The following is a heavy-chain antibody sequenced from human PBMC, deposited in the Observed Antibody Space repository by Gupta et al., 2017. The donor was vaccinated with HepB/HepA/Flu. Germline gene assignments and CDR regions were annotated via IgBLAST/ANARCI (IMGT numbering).Heavy chain of an antibody. V-gene: IGHV3-23*01. CDR1: GLTFSTYA. Sequence: EVQLLESGGGLIQPGGSLRLSCEASGLTFSTYALSWVRQAPGKGLEWVSTISDGGTRTYYADSVKGRFTISRDNSKNTLYLQMNSLRAEDTAVYYCAKYDLWSGRKLDYWGQGTLVTVSS. D-gene: IGHD3-3*01. J-gene: IGHJ4*02. CDR2: ISDGGTRT. CDR3: AKYDLWSGRKLDY.